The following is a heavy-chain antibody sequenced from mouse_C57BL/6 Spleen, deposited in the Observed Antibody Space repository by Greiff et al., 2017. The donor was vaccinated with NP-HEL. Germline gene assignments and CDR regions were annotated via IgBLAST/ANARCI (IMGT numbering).Heavy chain of an antibody. Sequence: VQLKQSGAELVRPGASVKLSCTASGFNIKDDYMHWVKQRPEQGLEWIGWIDPENGDTEYASKFQGKATITADTSSNTAYLQLSSLTSEDTAVYYCTTYYYGSSYEAWFAYWGQGTLVTVSA. CDR1: GFNIKDDY. V-gene: IGHV14-4*01. CDR3: TTYYYGSSYEAWFAY. D-gene: IGHD1-1*01. CDR2: IDPENGDT. J-gene: IGHJ3*01.